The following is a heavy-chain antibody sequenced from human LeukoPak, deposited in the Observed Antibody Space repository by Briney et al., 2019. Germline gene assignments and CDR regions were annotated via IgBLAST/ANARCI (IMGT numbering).Heavy chain of an antibody. CDR2: IYYSGST. CDR1: GGSISSGGYY. V-gene: IGHV4-31*03. Sequence: PSETLSLTCTVSGGSISSGGYYWTWIRQHPGKGLEWIGYIYYSGSTYYNPSLKSRVTISVDTSKNQFSLRLSSVTAADTAVYYCALGYCGGGSCYAREYFQHWGQGTLVTVSS. CDR3: ALGYCGGGSCYAREYFQH. J-gene: IGHJ1*01. D-gene: IGHD2-15*01.